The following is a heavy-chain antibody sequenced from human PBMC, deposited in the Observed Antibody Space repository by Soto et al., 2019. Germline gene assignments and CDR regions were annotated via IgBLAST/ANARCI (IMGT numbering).Heavy chain of an antibody. CDR2: LSGSGDSI. V-gene: IGHV3-23*01. J-gene: IGHJ4*02. D-gene: IGHD4-17*01. CDR1: GFTFRNYA. CDR3: AKGNGDYVSPYFDF. Sequence: EVELLESGGGLVQPGGSLRLSCAASGFTFRNYAISWVRQAPGKGLQWVSALSGSGDSIYYADSVKDRFTISRDNSKNTVYVQMNSLRAEDSAIFYCAKGNGDYVSPYFDFWGQGTLVTVSS.